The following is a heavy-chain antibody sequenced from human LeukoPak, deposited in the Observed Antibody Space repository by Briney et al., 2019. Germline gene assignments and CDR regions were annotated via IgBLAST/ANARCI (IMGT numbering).Heavy chain of an antibody. J-gene: IGHJ4*02. CDR1: GYTFSSYA. CDR2: ISADNGNT. V-gene: IGHV1-18*04. D-gene: IGHD5-18*01. Sequence: ASVKVSCKASGYTFSSYAISWVRQAPGQGLEWMGWISADNGNTNHAQKFQGRVTMTTDTSTSTAYMELRSLRSDDTAVYYCARDRASSGYSYGYRFEDYWGQGTLVTVSS. CDR3: ARDRASSGYSYGYRFEDY.